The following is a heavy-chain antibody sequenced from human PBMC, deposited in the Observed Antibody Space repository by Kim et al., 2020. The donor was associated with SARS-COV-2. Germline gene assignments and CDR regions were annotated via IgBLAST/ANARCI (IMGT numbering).Heavy chain of an antibody. CDR1: GGSISSSSYY. V-gene: IGHV4-39*01. CDR2: IYYSGST. CDR3: ARTGPYCSGGSCQRYYFDY. J-gene: IGHJ4*02. D-gene: IGHD2-15*01. Sequence: SETLSLTCTVSGGSISSSSYYWGWIRQPPGKGLEWIGSIYYSGSTYYNPSLKSRVTISVDTSKNQFSLKLSSVTAADTAVYYCARTGPYCSGGSCQRYYFDYWGQGTLVTVSS.